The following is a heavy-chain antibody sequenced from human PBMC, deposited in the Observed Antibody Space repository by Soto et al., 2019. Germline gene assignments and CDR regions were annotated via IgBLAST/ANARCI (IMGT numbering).Heavy chain of an antibody. V-gene: IGHV4-59*08. CDR3: ARRYGYSFDY. Sequence: PSEDLSPNSTIGGGSISSYYSCWIRQPPGKGLEWIGYIYYSGTTNYNPSLKSRVTISVDTSKNQLSLKLSSVTAADTAVYYCARRYGYSFDYWGQGTLVTVS. D-gene: IGHD5-18*01. CDR1: GGSISSYY. CDR2: IYYSGTT. J-gene: IGHJ4*02.